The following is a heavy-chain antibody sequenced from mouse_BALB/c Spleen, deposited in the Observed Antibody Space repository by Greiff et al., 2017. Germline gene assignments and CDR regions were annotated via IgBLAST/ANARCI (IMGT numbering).Heavy chain of an antibody. D-gene: IGHD2-1*01. Sequence: VQLQQSGAELVRPGVSVKISCKGSGYSFTDYAMHWVKQSHAKSLEWIGVISTYYGDASYNQKFKGKATMTVDKSSSTAYMELARLTSEDSAIYYCERRGGNPYWDFDVWGAGTTVTVSS. CDR1: GYSFTDYA. CDR2: ISTYYGDA. V-gene: IGHV1S137*01. J-gene: IGHJ1*01. CDR3: ERRGGNPYWDFDV.